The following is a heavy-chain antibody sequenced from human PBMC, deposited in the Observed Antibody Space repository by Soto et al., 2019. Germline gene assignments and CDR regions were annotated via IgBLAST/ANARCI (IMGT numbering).Heavy chain of an antibody. CDR3: ARGRDIVVVPAASAFDI. CDR2: ISSSSSYI. Sequence: ESGGGLVKPGGSLRLSCAASGFTFSSYSMNWVRQAPGKGLEWVSSISSSSSYIYYADSVKGRFTISRDNAKNSLYLQMNSLRAEDTAVYYCARGRDIVVVPAASAFDIWGQGTMVTVSS. J-gene: IGHJ3*02. CDR1: GFTFSSYS. D-gene: IGHD2-2*01. V-gene: IGHV3-21*01.